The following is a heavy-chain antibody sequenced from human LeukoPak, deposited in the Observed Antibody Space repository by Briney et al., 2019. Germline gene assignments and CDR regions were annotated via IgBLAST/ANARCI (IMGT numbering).Heavy chain of an antibody. CDR1: GFTFSTYG. CDR3: AKDAEHSSGWYPGN. D-gene: IGHD6-13*01. J-gene: IGHJ4*02. CDR2: ILFDGNNK. V-gene: IGHV3-30*18. Sequence: GGSLRLSCAASGFTFSTYGMHWVRQAPGKGLEWVAVILFDGNNKYYADSVRGRFTLSRDNSKNTLYLQMNSLRDEDTAVYYCAKDAEHSSGWYPGNWGQGTLVIVSS.